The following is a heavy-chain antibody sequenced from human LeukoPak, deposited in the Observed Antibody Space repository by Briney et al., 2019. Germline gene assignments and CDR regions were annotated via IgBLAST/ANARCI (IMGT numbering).Heavy chain of an antibody. D-gene: IGHD2-2*01. V-gene: IGHV3-53*01. CDR3: ARGGGVVVPAAFDY. CDR1: GFTFSNYW. J-gene: IGHJ4*02. CDR2: IYSGGST. Sequence: GGSLRLSCAASGFTFSNYWMSWVRQAPGKGLEWVSVIYSGGSTYYADSVKGRFIISRDNSKNTLYLQMNSLRAEDTAVYYCARGGGVVVPAAFDYWGQGTLVTVSS.